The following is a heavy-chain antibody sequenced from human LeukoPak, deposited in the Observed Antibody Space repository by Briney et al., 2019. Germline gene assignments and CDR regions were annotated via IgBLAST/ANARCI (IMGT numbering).Heavy chain of an antibody. J-gene: IGHJ4*02. V-gene: IGHV4-34*01. CDR3: ARTYCGGECPFDY. CDR2: INHSGST. Sequence: SETLSLTCAVYGGSFSGYYWSWIRQPPGKGLEWIGEINHSGSTNYNPSLKSRVTISVDTSKNQFSLKLSSVTAADTAVYYCARTYCGGECPFDYWGQGTLVTVSS. CDR1: GGSFSGYY. D-gene: IGHD2-21*01.